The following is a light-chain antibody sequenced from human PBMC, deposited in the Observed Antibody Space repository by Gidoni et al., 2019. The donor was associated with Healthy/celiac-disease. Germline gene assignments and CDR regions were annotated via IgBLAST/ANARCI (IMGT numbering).Light chain of an antibody. Sequence: QSVLTQPPSVSGAPGQRVTISCTGSSSNIGAGYDVHWYQPLPGTAPKLLIYGNSNRPSGVPDRFSGSKSGPSASLAITGLQAEDEADYYCQSYDSSLSVVVFGGGTKLTVL. J-gene: IGLJ2*01. CDR1: SSNIGAGYD. CDR2: GNS. V-gene: IGLV1-40*01. CDR3: QSYDSSLSVVV.